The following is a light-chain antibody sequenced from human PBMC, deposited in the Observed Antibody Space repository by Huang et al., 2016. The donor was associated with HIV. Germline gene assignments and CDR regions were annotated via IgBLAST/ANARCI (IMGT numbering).Light chain of an antibody. CDR2: AAS. CDR1: QNITSY. Sequence: DIQMTQSPSSLSASVGDRITIPCRASQNITSYLNWYRQKSGKAPQLLIYAASTLQSGDQTRFSGSGSGTDLTLTISSLQPEDFATYYCQQSYNAPRTFGQGTKVEVK. V-gene: IGKV1-39*01. J-gene: IGKJ1*01. CDR3: QQSYNAPRT.